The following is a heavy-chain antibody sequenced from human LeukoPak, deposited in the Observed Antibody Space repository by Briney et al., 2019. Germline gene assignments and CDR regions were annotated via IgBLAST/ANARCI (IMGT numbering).Heavy chain of an antibody. Sequence: GGSLRLSCAASGFTFSTYVMGWVRQAPGKGLEWVSDISGGGESTFYTDFVKGRFTTSRDASKNTLFLQMNNLKTEDTAIYYCAKRERRNGGAFDYWGQGALVTVSS. J-gene: IGHJ4*02. CDR1: GFTFSTYV. CDR2: ISGGGEST. D-gene: IGHD1-26*01. V-gene: IGHV3-23*01. CDR3: AKRERRNGGAFDY.